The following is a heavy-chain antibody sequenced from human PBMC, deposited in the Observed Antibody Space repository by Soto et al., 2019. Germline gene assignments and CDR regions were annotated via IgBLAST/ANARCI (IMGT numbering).Heavy chain of an antibody. CDR3: ASSAYIRRRFDY. V-gene: IGHV1-46*03. D-gene: IGHD3-16*01. CDR1: GYTFTSYY. Sequence: ASVKVSCKASGYTFTSYYMHWVRQAPGQGLEWMGIINPSGGSTSYAQKFQGRVTMTRDTSTSTVYMELSSLRSEDTAVYYCASSAYIRRRFDYWGQGTLVTVSS. J-gene: IGHJ4*02. CDR2: INPSGGST.